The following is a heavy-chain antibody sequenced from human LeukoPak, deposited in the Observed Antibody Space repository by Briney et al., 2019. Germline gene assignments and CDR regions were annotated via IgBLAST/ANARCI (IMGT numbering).Heavy chain of an antibody. CDR2: INPSGGST. CDR3: AREGRLGHGYPSDAFDI. D-gene: IGHD3-22*01. V-gene: IGHV1-46*01. Sequence: ASVKVSCKASGYTFASYAIHWVRQAPGQGLEWVGIINPSGGSTSYAQKFQGRVTMTRDTSTSTVYMELSSLRSEDTAVYYCAREGRLGHGYPSDAFDIWGQGTMVTVSS. CDR1: GYTFASYA. J-gene: IGHJ3*02.